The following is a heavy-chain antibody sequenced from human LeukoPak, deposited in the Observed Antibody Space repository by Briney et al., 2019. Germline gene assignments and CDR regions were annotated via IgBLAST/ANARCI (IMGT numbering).Heavy chain of an antibody. CDR2: MNPDSGNT. V-gene: IGHV1-8*01. D-gene: IGHD4-17*01. Sequence: ASVKGSCKGSGYTFTLYYIKRGGQAAGAGLEWMGWMNPDSGNTDFAQKFQGRVTMTRNTSISTAYMELSSLTSEDTAVYYCAVHLPGDYLDPWGQGTLVTVSS. CDR1: GYTFTLYY. J-gene: IGHJ5*02. CDR3: AVHLPGDYLDP.